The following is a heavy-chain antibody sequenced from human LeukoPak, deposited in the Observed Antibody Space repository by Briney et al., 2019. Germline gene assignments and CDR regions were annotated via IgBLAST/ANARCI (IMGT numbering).Heavy chain of an antibody. J-gene: IGHJ4*02. V-gene: IGHV1-2*02. CDR2: INPNSGGT. CDR3: AREGYYYDSRGPSPAHFDY. Sequence: ASVQVTCKASGYTFTGYYMHRVRQAPGQGLEWMGWINPNSGGTNYAQKLQGRVTMTRDTSISTAYMELSRLRSDDTAVYYCAREGYYYDSRGPSPAHFDYWGQGTLVTVSS. CDR1: GYTFTGYY. D-gene: IGHD3-22*01.